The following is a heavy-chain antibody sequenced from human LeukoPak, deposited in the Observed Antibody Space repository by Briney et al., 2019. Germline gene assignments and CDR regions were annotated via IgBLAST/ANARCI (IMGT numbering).Heavy chain of an antibody. V-gene: IGHV3-33*06. D-gene: IGHD6-19*01. J-gene: IGHJ4*02. CDR3: AKGDSSDPFEY. Sequence: GRSLRLSCAASGFTFSSYGMHWVRQAPGKGLEWVAVIWYDGSNKYYADSVKGRFTISRDNSENTLFLQMNTLRAEGTAVYYCAKGDSSDPFEYWGQGTLVTVSS. CDR1: GFTFSSYG. CDR2: IWYDGSNK.